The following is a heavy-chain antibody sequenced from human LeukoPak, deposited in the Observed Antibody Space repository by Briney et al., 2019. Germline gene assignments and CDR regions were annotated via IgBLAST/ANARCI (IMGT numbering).Heavy chain of an antibody. CDR2: INSDGSST. J-gene: IGHJ4*02. V-gene: IGHV3-74*01. CDR1: GFTFSSYW. D-gene: IGHD3-22*01. CDR3: ARDYYYDSRFDY. Sequence: GGSLRLSCAASGFTFSSYWMHWVRHAPGKGLVWVSRINSDGSSTSYADSVKGRFTISRDNAKNTLYLQMNSLRAEDTAVYYCARDYYYDSRFDYWGQGTLVTVSS.